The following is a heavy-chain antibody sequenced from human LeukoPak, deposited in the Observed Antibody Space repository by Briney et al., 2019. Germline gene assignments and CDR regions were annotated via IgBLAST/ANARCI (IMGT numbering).Heavy chain of an antibody. CDR2: IYPGDSDT. V-gene: IGHV5-51*01. CDR3: ALGVAGRFAF. Sequence: GASLQISCKASGYSFTTYWIGWVRQMSRKGLEWMGSIYPGDSDTTYDPSFQGQVTISADKSISTAYLQWNSLKASDTAMYYCALGVAGRFAFWGQGTLVTVSS. CDR1: GYSFTTYW. J-gene: IGHJ4*02. D-gene: IGHD6-19*01.